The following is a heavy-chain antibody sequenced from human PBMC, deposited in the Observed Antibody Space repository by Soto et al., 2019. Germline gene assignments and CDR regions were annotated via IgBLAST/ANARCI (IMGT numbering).Heavy chain of an antibody. D-gene: IGHD6-6*01. Sequence: QVQLVESGGGVVQPGRSLRLSCAASGFTFSSYAMHWVRQAPGKGLEWVAVISYDGSNKYYADSVKGRFTISRDNSKNTLYLQMNSLRAEDTAVYYCARYHPLGHSSSSVAFDIWGQGTMVTVSS. J-gene: IGHJ3*02. CDR2: ISYDGSNK. V-gene: IGHV3-30-3*01. CDR1: GFTFSSYA. CDR3: ARYHPLGHSSSSVAFDI.